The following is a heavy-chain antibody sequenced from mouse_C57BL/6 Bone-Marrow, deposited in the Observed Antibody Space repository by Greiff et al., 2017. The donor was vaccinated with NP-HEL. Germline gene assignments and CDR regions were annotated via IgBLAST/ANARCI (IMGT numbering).Heavy chain of an antibody. CDR2: IHPNSGST. V-gene: IGHV1-64*01. CDR3: APITTVVPRFDY. CDR1: GYTFTSYW. Sequence: VQLQQPGAELVKPGASVKLSCKASGYTFTSYWMHWVKQRPGQGLEWIGMIHPNSGSTNYNEKFKSKATLTVDKSSSTAYMQLSSLTSEDYAVYYCAPITTVVPRFDYWGQGTTLTVSS. J-gene: IGHJ2*01. D-gene: IGHD1-1*01.